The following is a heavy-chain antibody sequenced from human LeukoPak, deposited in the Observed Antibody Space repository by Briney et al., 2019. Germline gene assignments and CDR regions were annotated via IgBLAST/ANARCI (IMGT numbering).Heavy chain of an antibody. CDR1: GFTSSSYW. J-gene: IGHJ6*03. V-gene: IGHV3-23*01. D-gene: IGHD3-16*01. Sequence: SGGSLRLSCAVSGFTSSSYWMHWVRQAPGKGLVWVSTINDNGDGTYYADSVKGRFTISRDNSYNTVSLQMNSLRDEDTGVYYCAKGLRTGVGPYMGYHYYMDVWGKGATVTVSS. CDR3: AKGLRTGVGPYMGYHYYMDV. CDR2: INDNGDGT.